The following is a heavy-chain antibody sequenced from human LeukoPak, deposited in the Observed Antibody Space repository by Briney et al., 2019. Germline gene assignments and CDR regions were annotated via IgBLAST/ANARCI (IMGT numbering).Heavy chain of an antibody. CDR3: ARTARYYAPTNYYYYYYYMDV. Sequence: PSETLSLTCTVSGGSINSNSYYWSWIRQPPGKGLEWIGYIYYSGSTNYNPSLKSRVTISVDTSKNQFSLKLSSVTAADTAVYYCARTARYYAPTNYYYYYYYMDVWGKGTTVTVSS. J-gene: IGHJ6*03. V-gene: IGHV4-61*01. CDR1: GGSINSNSYY. D-gene: IGHD3-10*01. CDR2: IYYSGST.